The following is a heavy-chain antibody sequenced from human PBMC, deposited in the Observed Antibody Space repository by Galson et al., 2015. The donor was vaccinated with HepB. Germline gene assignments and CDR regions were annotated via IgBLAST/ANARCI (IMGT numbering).Heavy chain of an antibody. CDR2: ISAYKGNT. CDR1: GYTFTSNG. Sequence: SVKVSCKASGYTFTSNGISWVRQAPGQGLEWMGWISAYKGNTNYAQKFQGRVTMTTDTPTGTAYMELRSLTSDDTAVYYCARERLLWFGELFAPHYFDHWGPGNLVTVSS. CDR3: ARERLLWFGELFAPHYFDH. D-gene: IGHD3-10*01. J-gene: IGHJ4*01. V-gene: IGHV1-18*01.